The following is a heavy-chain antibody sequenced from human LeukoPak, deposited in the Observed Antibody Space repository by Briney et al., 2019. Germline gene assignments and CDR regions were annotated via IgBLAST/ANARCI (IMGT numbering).Heavy chain of an antibody. Sequence: GPTVKVLCEASGYTFNGCYVHWVRQAPGQGLEWMGWITPHCGGTQCAQKFEGRVTMSGDTHISRAYRDRSRLRSEDPAVFYCARPRAWGGSWFDPWGQGTLVTVSS. V-gene: IGHV1-2*02. CDR3: ARPRAWGGSWFDP. D-gene: IGHD3-16*01. J-gene: IGHJ5*02. CDR2: ITPHCGGT. CDR1: GYTFNGCY.